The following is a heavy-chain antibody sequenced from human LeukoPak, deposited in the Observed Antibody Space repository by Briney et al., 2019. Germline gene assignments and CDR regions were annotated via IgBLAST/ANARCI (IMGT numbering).Heavy chain of an antibody. D-gene: IGHD1-26*01. CDR3: VRGPGRDGGY. J-gene: IGHJ4*02. CDR2: ISGSGTDI. CDR1: GFTFRDNY. V-gene: IGHV3-11*04. Sequence: GGSLRLSCAASGFTFRDNYMSWLRQAPGKGPEWLCYISGSGTDINYAAPVKGRFTISRDNAKNSLFLQMNNLRVEDTAVYYCVRGPGRDGGYWGQGTLVTVSS.